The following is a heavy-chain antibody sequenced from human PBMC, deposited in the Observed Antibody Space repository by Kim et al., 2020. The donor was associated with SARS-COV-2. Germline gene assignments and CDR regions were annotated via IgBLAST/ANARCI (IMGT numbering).Heavy chain of an antibody. J-gene: IGHJ6*01. CDR1: GYTFTSYY. CDR2: INPSGGST. V-gene: IGHV1-46*01. CDR3: ARDLTVTNEYYYYGMDV. Sequence: ASVKVSCKASGYTFTSYYMHWVRQAPGQGLEWMGIINPSGGSTSYAQKFQGRVTMTRDTSTSTVYMELSSLRSEDTAVYYCARDLTVTNEYYYYGMDVWGHGTPVTASS. D-gene: IGHD4-17*01.